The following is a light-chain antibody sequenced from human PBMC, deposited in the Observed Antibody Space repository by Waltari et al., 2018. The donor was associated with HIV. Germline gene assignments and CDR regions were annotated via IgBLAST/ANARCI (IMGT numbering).Light chain of an antibody. CDR1: GSNIAAGYD. V-gene: IGLV1-40*01. CDR3: QSYDSSLSSVL. CDR2: GST. J-gene: IGLJ3*02. Sequence: QSVLTQPPSVSGAPGQRVTISCTGGGSNIAAGYDVPWYQHLPASAPKLLIFGSTNRPFGVPDRFSGSKSDTSASLAITALQAEDEADYYCQSYDSSLSSVLFGGGTKLTVL.